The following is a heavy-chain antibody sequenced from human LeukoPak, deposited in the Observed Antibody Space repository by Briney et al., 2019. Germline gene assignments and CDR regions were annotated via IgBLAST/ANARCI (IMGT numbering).Heavy chain of an antibody. CDR1: GYTFTSYD. V-gene: IGHV1-8*01. D-gene: IGHD6-13*01. CDR3: AREVISSWYGYYYYYYMDV. J-gene: IGHJ6*03. CDR2: MNPNSGNT. Sequence: ASVKVSCKASGYTFTSYDMNWVRQATGQGLEWMGWMNPNSGNTGYAQKFQGRVTMTRNTSISTAYMELSSLRSEDTAVYYCAREVISSWYGYYYYYYMDVWGKGTTVTVSS.